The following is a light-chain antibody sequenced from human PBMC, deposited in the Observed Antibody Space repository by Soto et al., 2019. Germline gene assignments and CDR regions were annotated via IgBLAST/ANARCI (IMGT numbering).Light chain of an antibody. V-gene: IGLV2-14*01. J-gene: IGLJ1*01. CDR1: SSDVGGYNY. Sequence: QSALTQPASVSGSPGQSITISCTGTSSDVGGYNYVSWYQQHPGKAPKLMIYDVSNRPSGVSNRFSGSKSGNTASLTISGLQAEDEADYYCSSYTSSSGSVFGTGTKLTVL. CDR3: SSYTSSSGSV. CDR2: DVS.